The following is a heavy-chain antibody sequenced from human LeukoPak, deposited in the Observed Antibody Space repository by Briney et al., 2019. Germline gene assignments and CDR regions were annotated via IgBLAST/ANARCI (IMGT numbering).Heavy chain of an antibody. Sequence: GGSLRLSCAASGFTFSSYAMHWVRQAPGTGLEWVAVISYDGSNKYYADSVKGRYTISRDNSKNTLYLQMNSLRDEDTAVYYCARGRYYYDSSGYYRGYYFDYWGQGTLVTVSS. CDR1: GFTFSSYA. CDR3: ARGRYYYDSSGYYRGYYFDY. D-gene: IGHD3-22*01. V-gene: IGHV3-30-3*01. CDR2: ISYDGSNK. J-gene: IGHJ4*02.